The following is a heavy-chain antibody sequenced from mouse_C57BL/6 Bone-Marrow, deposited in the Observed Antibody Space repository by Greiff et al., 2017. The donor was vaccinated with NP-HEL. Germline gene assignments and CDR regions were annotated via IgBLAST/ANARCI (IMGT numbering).Heavy chain of an antibody. J-gene: IGHJ3*01. CDR3: ARDLIYYDYDGAY. CDR2: ISDGGSYT. D-gene: IGHD2-4*01. V-gene: IGHV5-4*01. CDR1: GFTFSSYA. Sequence: EVKLVESGGGLVKPGGSLKLSCAASGFTFSSYAMSWVRQTPEKRLEWVATISDGGSYTYYPDNVKGRFTISRDNAKNNLYLQMSHLKSEDTAMYYCARDLIYYDYDGAYWGQGTLVTVSA.